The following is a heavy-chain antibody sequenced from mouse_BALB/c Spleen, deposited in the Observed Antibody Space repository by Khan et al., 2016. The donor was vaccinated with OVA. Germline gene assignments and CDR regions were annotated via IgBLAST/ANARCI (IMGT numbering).Heavy chain of an antibody. D-gene: IGHD2-14*01. J-gene: IGHJ3*01. Sequence: EVQLVESGPSLVKPSQTLSLTCSVTGDSITTGYWNWIRKFPGNKLTYMGYIIYTGYTYYNPSLKSRISITRHTSNNQYYLQLNSVTDEDTATYYCARSTYRYAFVYWGQGTLVTVSA. CDR1: GDSITTGY. CDR2: IIYTGYT. CDR3: ARSTYRYAFVY. V-gene: IGHV3-8*02.